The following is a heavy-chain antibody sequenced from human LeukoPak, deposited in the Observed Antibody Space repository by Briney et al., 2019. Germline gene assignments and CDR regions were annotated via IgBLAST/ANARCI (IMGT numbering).Heavy chain of an antibody. CDR2: ISSSGSTI. Sequence: PGGSLRLSCAASGFTFSSYEMKWVRQAAGKGREWVSYISSSGSTIYYAHSVKGRFTISRDNAKNSLYLQMNSLRAEDTAVYYCAELGITMIGGVWGKGTTVTISS. CDR3: AELGITMIGGV. V-gene: IGHV3-48*03. D-gene: IGHD3-10*02. J-gene: IGHJ6*04. CDR1: GFTFSSYE.